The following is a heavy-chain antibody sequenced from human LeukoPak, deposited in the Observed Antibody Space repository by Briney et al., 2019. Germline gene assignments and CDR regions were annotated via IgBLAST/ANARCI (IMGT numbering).Heavy chain of an antibody. J-gene: IGHJ3*02. CDR1: GFTFSDYY. CDR3: ARDNGYYSDSRDAFDI. CDR2: ISSSGSTI. D-gene: IGHD3-22*01. Sequence: GGSLRLSCAASGFTFSDYYMSWIRQAPGKGLEWVSYISSSGSTIYYADSVKGRFTISRDNAKNTLYLQMNSLRVEDTAVYFCARDNGYYSDSRDAFDIWGQGTMVTVSS. V-gene: IGHV3-11*04.